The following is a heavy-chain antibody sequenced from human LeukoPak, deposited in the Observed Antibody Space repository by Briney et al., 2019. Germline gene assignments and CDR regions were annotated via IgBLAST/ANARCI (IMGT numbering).Heavy chain of an antibody. D-gene: IGHD1-26*01. Sequence: ASVKVSCKASGYTFTAYCMHWVRQAPGQGPEWMGWINPNTGDTKYAQKFQGRVTMTRDTTISTAYLELSRLTSDDTAVYYCASYPRCVGTPPFDYWGQGTLVTVSS. CDR2: INPNTGDT. J-gene: IGHJ4*02. V-gene: IGHV1-2*02. CDR3: ASYPRCVGTPPFDY. CDR1: GYTFTAYC.